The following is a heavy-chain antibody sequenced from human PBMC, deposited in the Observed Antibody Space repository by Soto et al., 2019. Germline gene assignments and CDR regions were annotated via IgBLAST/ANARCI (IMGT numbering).Heavy chain of an antibody. CDR3: ARSNRDAFDI. CDR1: GFTFSSYS. CDR2: ISSISSYI. V-gene: IGHV3-21*01. Sequence: GGSLRLSCAASGFTFSSYSMNWVRQAPGKGLEWVSSISSISSYIYYADSVKGRFTISRDNAKNSLYLQMNSLRAEDTAVYYCARSNRDAFDIWGQGTMVTVSS. J-gene: IGHJ3*02.